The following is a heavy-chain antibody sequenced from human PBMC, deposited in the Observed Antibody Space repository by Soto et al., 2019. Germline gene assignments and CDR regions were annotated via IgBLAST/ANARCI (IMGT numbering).Heavy chain of an antibody. Sequence: SETLSLTCTVSGGSISSSSYYWGWIRQPPGKGLEWIGSIYYSGSTYYNPSLKSRVTISVDTSKNQFSLKLSSVTAADTAVYYCARSYYDRSGYAVDPWGQGTLVTVSS. CDR2: IYYSGST. CDR3: ARSYYDRSGYAVDP. D-gene: IGHD3-22*01. V-gene: IGHV4-39*01. J-gene: IGHJ5*02. CDR1: GGSISSSSYY.